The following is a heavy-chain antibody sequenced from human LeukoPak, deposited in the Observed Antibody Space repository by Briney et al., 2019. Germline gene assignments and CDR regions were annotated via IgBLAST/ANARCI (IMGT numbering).Heavy chain of an antibody. CDR1: GYTFTGYY. J-gene: IGHJ4*02. V-gene: IGHV1-2*02. Sequence: ASVKVSCKASGYTFTGYYMHWVRQAPGQGLEWMGWINPNSGGTNYAQKFQCRVTMTRDTSISTAYMELSRLRSDDTAVYYCARETGREYYYDSSGYYVDDYWGQGTLVTVSS. D-gene: IGHD3-22*01. CDR3: ARETGREYYYDSSGYYVDDY. CDR2: INPNSGGT.